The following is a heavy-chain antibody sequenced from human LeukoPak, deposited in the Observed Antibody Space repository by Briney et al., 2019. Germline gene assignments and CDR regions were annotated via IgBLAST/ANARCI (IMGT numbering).Heavy chain of an antibody. CDR1: GGSFSGYY. D-gene: IGHD2-15*01. V-gene: IGHV4-34*01. J-gene: IGHJ4*02. Sequence: SETLSLTCAVYGGSFSGYYWSWIRQPPGKGLEWIGEINHSGSTNYNPSLKSRVTISVDTSKNQFSLKLSSVTAADTAVYYCARDYSSTYYFDYWGQGTLVTVSS. CDR3: ARDYSSTYYFDY. CDR2: INHSGST.